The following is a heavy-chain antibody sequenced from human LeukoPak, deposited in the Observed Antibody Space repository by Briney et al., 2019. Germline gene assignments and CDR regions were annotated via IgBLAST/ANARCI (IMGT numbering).Heavy chain of an antibody. D-gene: IGHD2-21*02. CDR1: GYTFTGYY. J-gene: IGHJ6*02. CDR3: ARDHCSDNDCYEDYYYGMDV. Sequence: ASVKVSCKASGYTFTGYYMHWMRQAPGQGLEWMGWINPNSGGTNSAQKLQGRVTMTRDTSISTAYMELSRLRSDDTAVYYCARDHCSDNDCYEDYYYGMDVWGQGTTVTVSS. V-gene: IGHV1-2*02. CDR2: INPNSGGT.